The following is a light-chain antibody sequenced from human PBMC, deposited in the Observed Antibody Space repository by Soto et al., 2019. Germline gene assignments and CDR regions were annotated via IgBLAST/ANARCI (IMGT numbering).Light chain of an antibody. V-gene: IGLV2-23*02. CDR1: SSDVGSYNL. CDR2: DVS. CDR3: CSYACSRTPLI. J-gene: IGLJ1*01. Sequence: QSALTQAASVSGSPGQSITISCTGTSSDVGSYNLVSWYQQHPGKAPKSLIYDVSTQPSVFSSRCSGSKSGNTDSLTISGLQAEDEAEYYYCSYACSRTPLIFGTGTKLTVL.